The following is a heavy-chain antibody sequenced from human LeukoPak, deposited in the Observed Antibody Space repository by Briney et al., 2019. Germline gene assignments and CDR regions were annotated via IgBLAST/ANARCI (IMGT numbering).Heavy chain of an antibody. CDR1: GFTFSNAW. D-gene: IGHD2-15*01. Sequence: GGSLRLSCAASGFTFSNAWMSWVRQAPGKGLEWVGRIKSKTDGGTTDYAAPVKGRFTISRDDSKNTLYLQMNSLKTEDTAVYYCTTEIVVVVAAYPWGQGTLVTVSS. J-gene: IGHJ5*02. V-gene: IGHV3-15*01. CDR2: IKSKTDGGTT. CDR3: TTEIVVVVAAYP.